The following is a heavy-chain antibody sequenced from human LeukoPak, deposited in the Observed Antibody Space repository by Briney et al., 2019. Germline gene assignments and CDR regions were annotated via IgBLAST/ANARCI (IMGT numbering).Heavy chain of an antibody. CDR2: IYWNDDK. CDR1: GVSLSTSGVG. V-gene: IGHV2-5*01. CDR3: AHREKGAFDI. Sequence: SGPTLVKPTQTLTLTCTFSGVSLSTSGVGVAWIRQPPGKALECLALIYWNDDKRYSPSLKSRLTITKDTSKNQVVLTMTNMDPVDTATYYCAHREKGAFDIWGQGTMVTVSS. J-gene: IGHJ3*02.